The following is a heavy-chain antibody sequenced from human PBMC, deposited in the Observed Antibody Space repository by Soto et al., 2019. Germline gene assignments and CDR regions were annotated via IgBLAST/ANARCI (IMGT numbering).Heavy chain of an antibody. V-gene: IGHV1-18*01. Sequence: GXXVKVSCKASGYTFTNYGLTWVRQAPGQGPEWVGWISAYNGNTHYAQKLQGRVAMTTDTSTSTAYMELRSLSSDDTAVYYCARPQNDILTDSYTNYFDSWGQGTPVTVSS. D-gene: IGHD3-9*01. CDR1: GYTFTNYG. J-gene: IGHJ4*02. CDR2: ISAYNGNT. CDR3: ARPQNDILTDSYTNYFDS.